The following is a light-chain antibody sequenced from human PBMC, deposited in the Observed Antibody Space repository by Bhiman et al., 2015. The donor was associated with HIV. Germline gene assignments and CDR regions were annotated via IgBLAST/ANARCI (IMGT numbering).Light chain of an antibody. CDR2: DVS. Sequence: QSALTQPASVSGSPGQSITISCTGTSSDVGNYNYVSWYQQHPGKAPKLMIYDVSYRPSGVSNRFSGSKSGNTASLIISGLQAEDEADYYCSSYTISNTYVFGTGTKVTVL. CDR1: SSDVGNYNY. CDR3: SSYTISNTYV. J-gene: IGLJ1*01. V-gene: IGLV2-14*01.